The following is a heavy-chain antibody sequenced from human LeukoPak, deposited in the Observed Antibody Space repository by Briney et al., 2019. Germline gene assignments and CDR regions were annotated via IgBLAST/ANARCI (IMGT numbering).Heavy chain of an antibody. Sequence: SETLSLTCTVSGGSISSYYWSWIRQPPGKGLEWIGYIYYSGSTNYNPSLKSRVTISVDTSKNQFSLKLSSVTAADTAVYYCARCPTRLVISHAIDYWGQGTLVTVSS. CDR1: GGSISSYY. CDR2: IYYSGST. V-gene: IGHV4-59*12. D-gene: IGHD3-9*01. J-gene: IGHJ4*02. CDR3: ARCPTRLVISHAIDY.